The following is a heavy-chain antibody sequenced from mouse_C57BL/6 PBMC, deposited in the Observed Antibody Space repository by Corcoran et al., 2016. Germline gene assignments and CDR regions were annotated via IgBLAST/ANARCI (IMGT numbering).Heavy chain of an antibody. D-gene: IGHD2-1*01. J-gene: IGHJ4*01. Sequence: QIQLVQSGPELKKPGETVKISCKASGYTFTTYGMSWVKQAPGKGLKWMGWINTYSGVPTYADDFKGRFAFSLETSASTAYLQINNLKNEDTATYFCARSLLIYGNYYAMYYWGQGTSVTVSS. CDR1: GYTFTTYG. V-gene: IGHV9-3*01. CDR3: ARSLLIYGNYYAMYY. CDR2: INTYSGVP.